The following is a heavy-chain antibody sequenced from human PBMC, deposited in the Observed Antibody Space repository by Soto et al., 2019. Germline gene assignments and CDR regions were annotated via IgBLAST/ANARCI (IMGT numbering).Heavy chain of an antibody. CDR1: GEGVSTNSAT. J-gene: IGHJ5*01. Sequence: QVQLQQSGPGLVKPSQTLSLTCAISGEGVSTNSATWDWIRQSPSRGLEWLGRTYYRSKCYHYYAVSVKGRITINADTSNNQHALQLNSVTPDDTAVYYCARLIGDSWLDSWGQGTLVTVSS. V-gene: IGHV6-1*01. CDR3: ARLIGDSWLDS. D-gene: IGHD2-8*01. CDR2: TYYRSKCYH.